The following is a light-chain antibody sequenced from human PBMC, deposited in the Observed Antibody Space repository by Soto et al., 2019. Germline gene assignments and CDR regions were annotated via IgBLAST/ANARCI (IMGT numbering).Light chain of an antibody. J-gene: IGLJ2*01. V-gene: IGLV3-21*04. Sequence: SYELTQPPSVSVAPGKTASIYCGGNDIGSKGVHWYQQKPGQAPVLVIYSDTDLPPVITERFSGSNSANLATLTISRVEAGDEADYYCQVWDSGSAHVVFGGGTKVTVL. CDR2: SDT. CDR3: QVWDSGSAHVV. CDR1: DIGSKG.